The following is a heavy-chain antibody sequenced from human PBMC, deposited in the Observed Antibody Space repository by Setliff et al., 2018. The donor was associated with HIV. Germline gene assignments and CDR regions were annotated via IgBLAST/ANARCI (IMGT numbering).Heavy chain of an antibody. J-gene: IGHJ5*02. Sequence: SETLSLTCTVSGGSISSYYWSWIRQPPGKGLEWIGYIYFSGSTNYNPSLKSRVTISVDTSKNQFSLNVNSVTAADTAVYYCARLFIPNYFDPWGQGTLVTVSS. V-gene: IGHV4-59*12. CDR2: IYFSGST. D-gene: IGHD2-21*01. CDR1: GGSISSYY. CDR3: ARLFIPNYFDP.